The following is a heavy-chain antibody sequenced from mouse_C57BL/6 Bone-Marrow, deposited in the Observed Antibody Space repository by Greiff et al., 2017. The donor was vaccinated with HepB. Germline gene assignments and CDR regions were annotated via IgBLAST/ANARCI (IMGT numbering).Heavy chain of an antibody. CDR3: TRGTGFYYGSGSFAY. Sequence: VQLQQSGAELVRPGASVTLSCKASGYTFTDYEMHWVKQTPVRGLEWIGAIDPETGGTAYNQKFKGKAILTADKASSTAYMELRSLTSEASAVYYCTRGTGFYYGSGSFAYWGQGTLVTVSA. J-gene: IGHJ3*01. CDR2: IDPETGGT. V-gene: IGHV1-15*01. D-gene: IGHD1-1*01. CDR1: GYTFTDYE.